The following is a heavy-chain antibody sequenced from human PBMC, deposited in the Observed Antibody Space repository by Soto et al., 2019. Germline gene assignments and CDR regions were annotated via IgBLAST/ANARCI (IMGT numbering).Heavy chain of an antibody. Sequence: GGSLRLSCVGSGFDVTTNCMRWVRQAPGKGLECVSIVCTGGATHYADSVKGRFTISRDRSKNTVHPQMNNVRAEDTAVYYCVRDKRTISGIFPGYWGQGTQVTVSS. J-gene: IGHJ4*02. CDR3: VRDKRTISGIFPGY. D-gene: IGHD1-1*01. CDR2: VCTGGAT. CDR1: GFDVTTNC. V-gene: IGHV3-53*01.